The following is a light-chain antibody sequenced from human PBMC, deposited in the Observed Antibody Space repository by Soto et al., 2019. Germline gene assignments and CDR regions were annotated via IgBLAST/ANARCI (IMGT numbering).Light chain of an antibody. J-gene: IGLJ1*01. CDR1: TSNIEACYD. Sequence: QSVLTQPPSESGAPGQRGTISCTGITSNIEACYDVNWYQQLTGTAPKLLIYGNSNRPSGVPDRFSGSKSGTSAPRAITGLQAEDEPYYYCHSYDSSLSGLVFGTATKLTVL. CDR3: HSYDSSLSGLV. CDR2: GNS. V-gene: IGLV1-40*01.